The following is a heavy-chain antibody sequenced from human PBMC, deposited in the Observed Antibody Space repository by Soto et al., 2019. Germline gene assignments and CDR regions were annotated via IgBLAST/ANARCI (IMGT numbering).Heavy chain of an antibody. J-gene: IGHJ6*02. CDR2: INPSGGST. D-gene: IGHD1-26*01. CDR3: ARDFVVGGPTINYYYGMDV. V-gene: IGHV1-46*01. CDR1: GYTFTSYY. Sequence: ASVKVSCKASGYTFTSYYMHWVRQAPGQGLEWMGIINPSGGSTSYAQKFQGRVTMTRDTSTSTVYMELSSLGAEDTAVYYCARDFVVGGPTINYYYGMDVWGQGTTVTVSS.